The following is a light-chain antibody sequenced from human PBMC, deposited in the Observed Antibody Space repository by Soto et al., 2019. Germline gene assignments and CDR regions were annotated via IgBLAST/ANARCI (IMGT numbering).Light chain of an antibody. CDR1: SSNIGAGYD. V-gene: IGLV1-40*01. CDR3: QSYDSNLSGPV. Sequence: QLVLTQPPSVSGAPGQRVTISCTGSSSNIGAGYDVHWYQQLPGTAPKLLIYGNINRPSGVPDRFSGSKSGTSASLAITGLQAEDEADYYCQSYDSNLSGPVFGGGTKLTVL. CDR2: GNI. J-gene: IGLJ3*02.